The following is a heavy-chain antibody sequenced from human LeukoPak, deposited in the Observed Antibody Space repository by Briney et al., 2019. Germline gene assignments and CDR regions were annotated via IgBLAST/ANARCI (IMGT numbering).Heavy chain of an antibody. J-gene: IGHJ4*02. CDR3: ARDVGYYYDSSGPIFDY. Sequence: GGTXXXYAISWVRQAPGQGLEWMGRIIPILGIANYAQKFQGRVTITADKSTSTAYMELSSLRSEDTAVYYCARDVGYYYDSSGPIFDYWGQGTLVTVSS. V-gene: IGHV1-69*04. CDR2: IIPILGIA. D-gene: IGHD3-22*01. CDR1: GGTXXXYA.